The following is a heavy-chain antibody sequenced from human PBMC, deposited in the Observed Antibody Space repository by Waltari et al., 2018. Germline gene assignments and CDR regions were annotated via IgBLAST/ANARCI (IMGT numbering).Heavy chain of an antibody. CDR2: IKHSGST. J-gene: IGHJ4*02. Sequence: QVHLQQSGAARLTPSETLSLTCAVYVRSVSGYYWGWIRQPPGKGLEWIGEIKHSGSTNYNPSLKIRVTISVDPSKTQFSLKLSTVTAADTAVYYGARGYGYFDYWCQGTLVTVSS. CDR3: ARGYGYFDY. V-gene: IGHV4-34*01. CDR1: VRSVSGYY. D-gene: IGHD3-10*01.